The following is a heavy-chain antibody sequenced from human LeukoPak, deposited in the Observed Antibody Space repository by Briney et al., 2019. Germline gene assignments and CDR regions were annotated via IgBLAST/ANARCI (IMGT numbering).Heavy chain of an antibody. V-gene: IGHV3-30*04. Sequence: GGSLRLSCAASGFTFSSYAMSWVRQAPGKGLEWVAVISDDGSSEYYADSVKGRFTISKDNSKNTLYLQMNSLRAEDTALYYCARDQRVDTTVLVVAATLWGPSDYWGQGTLVTVSS. CDR3: ARDQRVDTTVLVVAATLWGPSDY. D-gene: IGHD2-15*01. J-gene: IGHJ4*02. CDR2: ISDDGSSE. CDR1: GFTFSSYA.